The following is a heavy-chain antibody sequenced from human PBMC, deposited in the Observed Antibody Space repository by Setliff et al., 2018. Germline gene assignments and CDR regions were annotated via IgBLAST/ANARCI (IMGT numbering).Heavy chain of an antibody. J-gene: IGHJ5*02. CDR2: INAANENT. Sequence: ASVKVSCKASGYTFSSYSMHWVRQAPGQRLEWMGWINAANENTQYSKKFQGRLTITRDTSANTAYMELSSLRSEDTALYYCARYNWNTNWFDPWGQGTRVTVPQ. CDR1: GYTFSSYS. D-gene: IGHD1-20*01. V-gene: IGHV1-3*01. CDR3: ARYNWNTNWFDP.